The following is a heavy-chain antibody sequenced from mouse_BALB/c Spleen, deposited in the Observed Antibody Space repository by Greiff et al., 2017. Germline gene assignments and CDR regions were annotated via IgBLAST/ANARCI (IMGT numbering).Heavy chain of an antibody. CDR3: ARWRDYLYYFDY. CDR2: IAPGSGST. CDR1: GYTFTSYW. D-gene: IGHD2-4*01. Sequence: DLVKPGASVKLSCKASGYTFTSYWINWIKQRPGQGLEWIGRIAPGSGSTYYNEMFKGKAKLTVDTSSSTAYIQLSSLSSEDSAVYFCARWRDYLYYFDYWGQGTTLTVSS. V-gene: IGHV1S41*01. J-gene: IGHJ2*01.